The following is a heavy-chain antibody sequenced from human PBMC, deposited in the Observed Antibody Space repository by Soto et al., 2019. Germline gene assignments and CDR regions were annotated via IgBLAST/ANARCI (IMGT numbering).Heavy chain of an antibody. CDR1: GYSFTNYG. Sequence: QVQLVQSGPEVKQPGASVKVSCKASGYSFTNYGISWVRQAPGQGLECMGWISPYSGNTNSAQKFRGRVTLTTDTSTSTAYMELRSLTSDDTAVSYCARDWSYTSGGIDYWGQGTLVTVSS. CDR2: ISPYSGNT. J-gene: IGHJ4*02. V-gene: IGHV1-18*01. CDR3: ARDWSYTSGGIDY. D-gene: IGHD6-25*01.